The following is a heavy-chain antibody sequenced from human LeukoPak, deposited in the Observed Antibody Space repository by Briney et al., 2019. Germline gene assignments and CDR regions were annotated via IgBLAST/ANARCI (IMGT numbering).Heavy chain of an antibody. CDR3: ARGRGSTSRY. J-gene: IGHJ4*02. Sequence: ASVKVSCKASGYTFTSYGITWVRQAPGQGLEWMGWISTYNGNTNYAQNLQGRVTMTTDTSTGTAYMELRSLRSDDTAVYYCARGRGSTSRYWGQGTLVTVSS. CDR2: ISTYNGNT. V-gene: IGHV1-18*01. CDR1: GYTFTSYG. D-gene: IGHD5-12*01.